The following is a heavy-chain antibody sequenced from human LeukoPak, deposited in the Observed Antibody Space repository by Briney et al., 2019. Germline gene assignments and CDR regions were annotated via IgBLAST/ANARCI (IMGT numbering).Heavy chain of an antibody. J-gene: IGHJ6*02. V-gene: IGHV1-69*01. D-gene: IGHD3-22*01. Sequence: GSSVNVSCKASGGTFSSYAISWVRQAPGQGLEWMGGIIPIFGTANYAQKFQGRVTITADESTSTAYMELSSLRSEDTAVYYCARSIAVKYDSSGYYYYGMDVWGQGTTVTVSS. CDR3: ARSIAVKYDSSGYYYYGMDV. CDR2: IIPIFGTA. CDR1: GGTFSSYA.